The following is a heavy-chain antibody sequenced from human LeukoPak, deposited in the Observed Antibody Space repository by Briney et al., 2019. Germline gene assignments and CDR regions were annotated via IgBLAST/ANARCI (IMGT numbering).Heavy chain of an antibody. CDR3: AADSGSYRDAFDI. D-gene: IGHD1-26*01. J-gene: IGHJ3*02. Sequence: TSVKVSSKASGFTFTSSAMQWVRQARGQRLEWIGWIVVGSGNTNYAQKFQERVTITRDMSTSTAYMELSSLRSEDTAVYYCAADSGSYRDAFDIWGQGTMVTVSS. CDR2: IVVGSGNT. V-gene: IGHV1-58*02. CDR1: GFTFTSSA.